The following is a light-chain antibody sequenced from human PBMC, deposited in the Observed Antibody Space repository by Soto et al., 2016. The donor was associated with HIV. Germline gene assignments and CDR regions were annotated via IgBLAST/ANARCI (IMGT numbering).Light chain of an antibody. CDR3: QVWDVSTDLVV. Sequence: SYELTQPPSLSVAPRKTARITCGGNNVGSKSMQWYQQRPGQAPVLVVYDDSDRPSGIPERFSGSNSGNTATLTISRVEAGDEADYYCQVWDVSTDLVVFGGGTKLTV. CDR2: DDS. CDR1: NVGSKS. J-gene: IGLJ2*01. V-gene: IGLV3-21*03.